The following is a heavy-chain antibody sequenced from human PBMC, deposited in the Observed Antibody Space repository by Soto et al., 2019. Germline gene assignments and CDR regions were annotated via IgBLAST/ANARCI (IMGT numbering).Heavy chain of an antibody. D-gene: IGHD2-21*01. CDR3: ARDTSLAYCGGDCYFDY. CDR2: ISSSSSYI. Sequence: GSLRLSCAASGFTFSSYSMNWVRQAPGKGLEWVSSISSSSSYIYYADSVKGRFTISRDNAKNSLYLQMNSLRAEDTAVYYCARDTSLAYCGGDCYFDYWGQGTLVTASS. J-gene: IGHJ4*02. V-gene: IGHV3-21*01. CDR1: GFTFSSYS.